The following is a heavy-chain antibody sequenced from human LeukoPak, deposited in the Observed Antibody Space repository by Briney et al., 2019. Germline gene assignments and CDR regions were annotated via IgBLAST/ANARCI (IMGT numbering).Heavy chain of an antibody. CDR2: ISWNSGSI. D-gene: IGHD1-26*01. CDR1: GFTFDDYA. J-gene: IGHJ4*02. Sequence: GGSLRLSCAASGFTFDDYAMPWVRQPPGKGLEWVSGISWNSGSITYADSVKGRFTISRDNAKSSLYLQMNSLRPEDTAFYYCAKDWAYSSSYYIFDYWGQGTLVTVSS. CDR3: AKDWAYSSSYYIFDY. V-gene: IGHV3-9*01.